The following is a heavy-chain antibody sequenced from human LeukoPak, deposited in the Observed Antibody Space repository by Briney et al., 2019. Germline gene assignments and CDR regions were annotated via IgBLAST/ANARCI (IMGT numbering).Heavy chain of an antibody. Sequence: GASVKVSCKASGGTFSSYAISWVRQAPGQGLGWMGRIIPILGIANYARKFQGRVTITADKSTSTAYMELSSLRSEDTAVYYCARDGSGPVDYWGQGTLVTVSS. CDR1: GGTFSSYA. CDR2: IIPILGIA. V-gene: IGHV1-69*04. J-gene: IGHJ4*02. D-gene: IGHD3-10*01. CDR3: ARDGSGPVDY.